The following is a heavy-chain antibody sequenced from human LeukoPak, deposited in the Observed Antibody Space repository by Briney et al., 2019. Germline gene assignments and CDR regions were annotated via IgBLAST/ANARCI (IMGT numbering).Heavy chain of an antibody. CDR1: GGSISSGSYY. CDR2: IYTSGST. CDR3: ARDQRSWYFDL. J-gene: IGHJ2*01. Sequence: SETLSLTCTVSGGSISSGSYYWNWIRQPAGKGLEWIGRIYTSGSTNYNPSLKSRVTISVDTSKNQFSLKLSSVTAADTAVYYCARDQRSWYFDLWGRGTLVTVSS. V-gene: IGHV4-61*02.